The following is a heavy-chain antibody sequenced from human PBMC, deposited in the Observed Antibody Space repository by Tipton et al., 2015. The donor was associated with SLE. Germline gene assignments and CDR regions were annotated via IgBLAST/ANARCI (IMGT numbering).Heavy chain of an antibody. V-gene: IGHV4-4*07. CDR3: ARGGGLVAFDI. CDR1: GGSISSYY. Sequence: TLSLTCTVSGGSISSYYWSWIRLPAGKELEWIGRIYTSGSTNYNPSLTSRVTMSVDTSKNQFSLKVSSVTAADTAVYYCARGGGLVAFDIWGQGTMVTVSS. J-gene: IGHJ3*02. CDR2: IYTSGST. D-gene: IGHD6-6*01.